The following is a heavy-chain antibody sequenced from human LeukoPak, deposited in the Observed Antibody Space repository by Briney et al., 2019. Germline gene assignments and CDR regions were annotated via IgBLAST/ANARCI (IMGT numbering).Heavy chain of an antibody. CDR2: ISYDGSNK. CDR3: ARSTRVVPAAGLDY. D-gene: IGHD2-2*01. J-gene: IGHJ4*02. V-gene: IGHV3-30*01. CDR1: GFTFSSYA. Sequence: GGSLRLSCAASGFTFSSYAMHWVRQAPGKGLEWVAVISYDGSNKYYADSVKGRFTISRDNSKNTLYLQMNSLRAEDTVVYYCARSTRVVPAAGLDYWGQGTLVTVSS.